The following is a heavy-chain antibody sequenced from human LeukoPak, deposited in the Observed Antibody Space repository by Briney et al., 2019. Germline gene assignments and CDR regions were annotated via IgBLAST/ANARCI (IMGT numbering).Heavy chain of an antibody. CDR1: GFTFSSYW. V-gene: IGHV3-74*01. CDR2: INSDGSST. D-gene: IGHD4-17*01. Sequence: GSLSLSCAASGFTFSSYWMHWVRQAPGKGLVWVSRINSDGSSTSYADSVKGRFTISRDNAKNTLYLQMNSLRAEDTAVYYCARVHGDYFPYWYFDLWGRGTLVTVSS. CDR3: ARVHGDYFPYWYFDL. J-gene: IGHJ2*01.